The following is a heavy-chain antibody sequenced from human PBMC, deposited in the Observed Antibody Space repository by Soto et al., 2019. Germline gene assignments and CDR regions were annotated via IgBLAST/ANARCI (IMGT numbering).Heavy chain of an antibody. CDR3: ASRRSRWRALLFDP. V-gene: IGHV4-30-4*01. Sequence: QVQLQESGPGLVKPSQTLSLTCTVSGGSISSGDYYWSWISQPQGKGLEWIGYIYYSGSTYYNPSPKSRVTISVDTSKSHSSLNLSSETAADTAVYYCASRRSRWRALLFDPWCQGTLVTVSS. CDR2: IYYSGST. D-gene: IGHD1-26*01. J-gene: IGHJ5*02. CDR1: GGSISSGDYY.